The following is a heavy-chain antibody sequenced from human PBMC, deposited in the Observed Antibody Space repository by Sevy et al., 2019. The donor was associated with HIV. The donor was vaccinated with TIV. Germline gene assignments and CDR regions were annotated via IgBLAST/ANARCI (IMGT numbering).Heavy chain of an antibody. CDR1: GFIFSSYN. Sequence: GGSLRLSCAASGFIFSSYNMNWVRQAPGKGLEWVSYISTSSSYIYYADSVKGRFTISRDNAKNSLYLQMNSLRAEDTAVYYCARTYCRSTNCYPRHGMDVWGQGTTVTVSS. V-gene: IGHV3-21*01. CDR3: ARTYCRSTNCYPRHGMDV. CDR2: ISTSSSYI. J-gene: IGHJ6*02. D-gene: IGHD2-2*01.